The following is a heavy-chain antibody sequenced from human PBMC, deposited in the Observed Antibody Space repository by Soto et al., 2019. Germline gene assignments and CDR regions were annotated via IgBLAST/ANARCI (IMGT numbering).Heavy chain of an antibody. Sequence: PSETLSLTCAVYGGSFSGYYWSWIRQPPGKGLEWIGEINHSGSTNYNPSLKSRVTISVDTSKNQFSLKLSSVTAADTAVYYCARAPLRVVVVGAYMDVWGKGTTVTVSS. CDR2: INHSGST. CDR1: GGSFSGYY. V-gene: IGHV4-34*01. D-gene: IGHD2-15*01. J-gene: IGHJ6*03. CDR3: ARAPLRVVVVGAYMDV.